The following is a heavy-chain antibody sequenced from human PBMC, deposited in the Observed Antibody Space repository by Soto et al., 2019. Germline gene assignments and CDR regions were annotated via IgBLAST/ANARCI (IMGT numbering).Heavy chain of an antibody. J-gene: IGHJ6*02. CDR2: IDWDDDK. Sequence: PTQVHPTQNIPLTCSFSGFPHSTSVMCMSWIRQPPGKALEWPALIDWDDDKYYSTSIKTRLTISKHTSKNQVVLTLNNMDPVDTATYYCDRRSSLGDIDYGMDVWGQGTTVTVSS. CDR1: GFPHSTSVMC. V-gene: IGHV2-70*01. CDR3: DRRSSLGDIDYGMDV. D-gene: IGHD3-16*02.